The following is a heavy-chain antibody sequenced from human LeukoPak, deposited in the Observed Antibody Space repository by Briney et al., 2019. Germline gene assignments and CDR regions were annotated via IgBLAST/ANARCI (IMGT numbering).Heavy chain of an antibody. J-gene: IGHJ4*02. CDR2: ISDTGAST. Sequence: GGSLRLSCAASGFTFSRYGMTWVRQAPGKGLEWVSTISDTGASTYYADSVKDRFTISRDNSKNTLYLQMSGLRAEDTAIYYCATGAYFEYWGQGALVTVSS. CDR3: ATGAYFEY. V-gene: IGHV3-23*01. CDR1: GFTFSRYG.